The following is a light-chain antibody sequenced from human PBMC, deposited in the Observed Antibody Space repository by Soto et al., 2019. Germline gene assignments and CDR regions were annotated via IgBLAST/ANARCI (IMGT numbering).Light chain of an antibody. V-gene: IGKV3-20*01. CDR3: QQYDTSGLT. J-gene: IGKJ4*01. Sequence: NVVTQSPCTLSLSPGQRATVSCRATQSIDSSYLGWYQQKPGQAPRLLIYGVSTRAIGIPDRFRGSGSGTDFTLTISRLEPEDFAVYYCQQYDTSGLTFGGGTKVDIK. CDR1: QSIDSSY. CDR2: GVS.